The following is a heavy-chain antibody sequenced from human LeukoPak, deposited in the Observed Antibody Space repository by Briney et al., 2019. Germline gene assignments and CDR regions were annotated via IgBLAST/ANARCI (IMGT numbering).Heavy chain of an antibody. V-gene: IGHV3-23*01. CDR1: GFTFSSNV. CDR2: ISGSGGST. D-gene: IGHD3-10*01. J-gene: IGHJ3*02. Sequence: GGSLRLSCEASGFTFSSNVMSWVRQAPGEGLQWVSGISGSGGSTYYADPAKGRFTISRDNSKNTLYLQMNSLRAEDTAVYYCARDSGSYAFDIWGQGTMVTVSS. CDR3: ARDSGSYAFDI.